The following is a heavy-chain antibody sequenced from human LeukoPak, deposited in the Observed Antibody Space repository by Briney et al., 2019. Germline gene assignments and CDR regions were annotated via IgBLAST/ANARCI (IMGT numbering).Heavy chain of an antibody. CDR3: VRGTGY. CDR2: ISSNGDNT. CDR1: GLTFSTYV. V-gene: IGHV3-64D*06. J-gene: IGHJ4*02. Sequence: PGGSLRLSWSVPGLTFSTYVMHWVRQAPGKGLEYVSAISSNGDNTYYADSVKGRFTIPRDNSKNTLYLQMSSLRADDTAVYYCVRGTGYWGQGTLVTVSS.